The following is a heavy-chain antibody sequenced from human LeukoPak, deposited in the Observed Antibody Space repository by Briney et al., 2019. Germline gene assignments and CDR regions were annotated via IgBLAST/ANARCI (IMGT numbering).Heavy chain of an antibody. CDR3: ARSHLPSDPVGGVYGSFSWFDH. D-gene: IGHD4-23*01. CDR1: GGTFSSYA. CDR2: IITIFGSA. Sequence: SVKVSCKASGGTFSSYAISWVRHAPGQGLEWVGAIITIFGSAIYAQNFQGRVTITADESTSTAYMWLSRLRAEETAVYYCARSHLPSDPVGGVYGSFSWFDHWGQGTLVTVSS. V-gene: IGHV1-69*01. J-gene: IGHJ5*02.